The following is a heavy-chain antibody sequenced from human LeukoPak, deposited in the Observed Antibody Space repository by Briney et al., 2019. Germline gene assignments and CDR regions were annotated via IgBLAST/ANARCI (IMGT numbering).Heavy chain of an antibody. CDR3: AKGRTSGCSEADDY. CDR2: ICAGGTT. D-gene: IGHD2-15*01. CDR1: RFTCGSNA. Sequence: GGSLTLVSADRRFTCGSNAKIWVRRASGQRLEWISSICAGGTTYSADSVKGRFTISRDNSKNTLYLQMNSLRAEDTATYYCAKGRTSGCSEADDYWGQGTLVTVSS. J-gene: IGHJ4*02. V-gene: IGHV3-23*01.